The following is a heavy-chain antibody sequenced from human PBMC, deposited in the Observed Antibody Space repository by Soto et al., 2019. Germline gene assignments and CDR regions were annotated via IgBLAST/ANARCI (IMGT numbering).Heavy chain of an antibody. CDR2: ISYDGSNK. CDR1: GFTFSSYA. V-gene: IGHV3-30-3*01. D-gene: IGHD5-12*01. J-gene: IGHJ6*02. CDR3: ARDYYRFNSGYGFSMDL. Sequence: PGGSLRLSCAASGFTFSSYAMHWVRQAPGKGLEWVAVISYDGSNKYYADSVKGRFTISRDNSKNTLYLQMNSLRAEDTAVYYCARDYYRFNSGYGFSMDLWGQGTKVTVSS.